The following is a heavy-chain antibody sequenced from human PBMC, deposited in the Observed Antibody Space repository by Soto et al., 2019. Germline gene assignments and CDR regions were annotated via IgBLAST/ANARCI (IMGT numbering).Heavy chain of an antibody. CDR3: ARDSFRGNYYYYGMDV. CDR2: IIPIFGTA. V-gene: IGHV1-69*13. D-gene: IGHD3-16*02. J-gene: IGHJ6*02. CDR1: GGTFSSYA. Sequence: GASVKVSCKASGGTFSSYAISWVRHAPGQGLEWMGGIIPIFGTANYAQKFQGRVTITADESTSTAYMELSSLRSEDTAVYYCARDSFRGNYYYYGMDVWGQGTTVTVSS.